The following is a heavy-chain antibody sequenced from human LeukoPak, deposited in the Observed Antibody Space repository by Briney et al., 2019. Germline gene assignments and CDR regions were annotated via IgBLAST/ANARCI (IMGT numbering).Heavy chain of an antibody. V-gene: IGHV3-7*01. CDR1: GFTFSAYW. Sequence: GESLRLSCAASGFTFSAYWMTWVRQAPGKGLAWVANLIEGGDLKYYVDSVKGRFTISRDSSKNILYLQLNSLRAEDTAVYYCAKGQNVVVLTATNYYMDVWGKGTTVTISS. J-gene: IGHJ6*03. D-gene: IGHD2-21*02. CDR3: AKGQNVVVLTATNYYMDV. CDR2: LIEGGDLK.